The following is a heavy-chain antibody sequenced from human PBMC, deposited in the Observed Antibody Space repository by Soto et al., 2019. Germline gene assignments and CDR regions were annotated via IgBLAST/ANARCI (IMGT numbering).Heavy chain of an antibody. V-gene: IGHV3-74*01. CDR2: IDSDGTST. J-gene: IGHJ3*02. D-gene: IGHD6-13*01. Sequence: EVQLVESGGGLIQPGGSLRLSCAASGFTFSPYWMHWVRQAPGKGLMWVSRIDSDGTSTAYADSVKGRFTISRDSAENTLYLQMNGLRAEYTAVYFCARGVPAAYAFDIWGQGAMVTVSS. CDR1: GFTFSPYW. CDR3: ARGVPAAYAFDI.